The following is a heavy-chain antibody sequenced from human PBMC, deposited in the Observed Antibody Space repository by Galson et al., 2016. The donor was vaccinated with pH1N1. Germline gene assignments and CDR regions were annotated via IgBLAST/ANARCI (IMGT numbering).Heavy chain of an antibody. CDR2: IWYEGINK. CDR1: GFTFSTYG. Sequence: SLRLSCAASGFTFSTYGMHWVRQAPGAGLEGVAVIWYEGINKDYADSVKGRFTISRDNSKNTMFLQMNSLRAEDTAVYYCARDQQQSLDGWGQGTLVTVSS. J-gene: IGHJ4*02. D-gene: IGHD1/OR15-1a*01. V-gene: IGHV3-33*01. CDR3: ARDQQQSLDG.